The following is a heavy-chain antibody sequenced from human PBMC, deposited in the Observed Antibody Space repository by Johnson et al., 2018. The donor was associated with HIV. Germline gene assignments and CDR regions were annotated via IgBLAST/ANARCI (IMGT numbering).Heavy chain of an antibody. V-gene: IGHV3-23*04. D-gene: IGHD3-22*01. J-gene: IGHJ3*02. Sequence: VQLVESGGGLIQPGGSLRLSCAASGFTVSSNYMSWVRQAPGKGLEWVSTISVSGGSTYYADSVKGRFTITRDNSKNTLYLQRNSLRAEDTAVYYCAKHYYDSSDYPLPFDIWGQGTMVTVSS. CDR2: ISVSGGST. CDR3: AKHYYDSSDYPLPFDI. CDR1: GFTVSSNY.